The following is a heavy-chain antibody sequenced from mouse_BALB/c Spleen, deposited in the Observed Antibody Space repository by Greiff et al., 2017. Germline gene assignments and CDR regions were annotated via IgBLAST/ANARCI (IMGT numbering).Heavy chain of an antibody. J-gene: IGHJ2*01. CDR1: GYTFTDYN. D-gene: IGHD2-1*01. CDR2: IYPYNGGT. Sequence: EVQLQQSGPELVKPGASVKISCKASGYTFTDYNMHWVKQSHGKSLEWIGYIYPYNGGTGYNQKFKSKATLTVDNSSSTAYMELRSLTSEDSAVYYCAPLYYGNYGFDYWGQGTTLTVSS. V-gene: IGHV1S29*02. CDR3: APLYYGNYGFDY.